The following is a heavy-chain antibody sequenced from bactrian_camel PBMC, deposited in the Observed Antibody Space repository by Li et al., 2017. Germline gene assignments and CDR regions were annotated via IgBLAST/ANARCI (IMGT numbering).Heavy chain of an antibody. CDR2: LYTGGGRP. CDR1: EFTFSRYY. D-gene: IGHD2*01. V-gene: IGHV3S40*01. J-gene: IGHJ4*01. Sequence: DVQLVESGGDLVQPGGSLRLSCAASEFTFSRYYMGWFRQAPGKEREWVAALYTGGGRPYYAGSVKGRFTVSRDNAKNTLYLQMSGLKSEDTAMYYCAAFCSGGYWSFKYWGQGTQVTVS. CDR3: AAFCSGGYWSFKY.